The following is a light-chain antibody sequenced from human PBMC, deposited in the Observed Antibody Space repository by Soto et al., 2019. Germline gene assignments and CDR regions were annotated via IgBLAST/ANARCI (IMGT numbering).Light chain of an antibody. Sequence: QAALTHPASVCWSPGHSIAIYCTGTSGDVGGYKFVSWYQQHPGKAPKLMIYEVNNRPSGVSSRFSGSKSGNTASLTISGLQAEEEADYFCGSYTGNIYVFGNGTKVTVL. CDR3: GSYTGNIYV. J-gene: IGLJ1*01. CDR2: EVN. CDR1: SGDVGGYKF. V-gene: IGLV2-14*01.